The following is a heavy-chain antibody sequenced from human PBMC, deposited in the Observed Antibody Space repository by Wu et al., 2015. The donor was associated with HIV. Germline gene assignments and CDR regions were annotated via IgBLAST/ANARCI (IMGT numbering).Heavy chain of an antibody. CDR1: GDGFTSYA. CDR2: INPLFGTT. D-gene: IGHD3-22*01. J-gene: IGHJ4*02. V-gene: IGHV1-69*05. Sequence: QAQLVQFGAEVKKPGSSVKVTCKASGDGFTSYAVSWVRQAPGQGLEWMGGINPLFGTTKHAQKFLDRVAFTTDESKTTAYMELSNLRSEDTAVYFCTRSRFAGSSDTWYSFDKWGQGTLVIVSS. CDR3: TRSRFAGSSDTWYSFDK.